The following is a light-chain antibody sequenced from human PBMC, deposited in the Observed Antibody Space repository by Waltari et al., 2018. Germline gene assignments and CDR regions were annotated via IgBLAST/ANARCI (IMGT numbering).Light chain of an antibody. CDR1: KSISSY. CDR3: QQSYSTPPVT. Sequence: DIQMNQSPSSLSASVGDRVTITCRASKSISSYLNWYQQKPGKAPKLLIYAASSLQSGVPSRFSGSGSGTDFTLTISSLQPEDFATYYCQQSYSTPPVTFGGGTKVEIK. CDR2: AAS. V-gene: IGKV1-39*01. J-gene: IGKJ4*01.